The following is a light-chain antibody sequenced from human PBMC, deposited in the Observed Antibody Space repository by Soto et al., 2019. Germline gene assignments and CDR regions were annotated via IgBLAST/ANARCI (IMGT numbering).Light chain of an antibody. CDR3: QQYGYSPYT. CDR1: RSVSSRF. CDR2: GAS. V-gene: IGKV3-20*01. J-gene: IGKJ2*01. Sequence: EIMLTQSPGTLSLSPGERVTLSCWASRSVSSRFLAWYQQKPGQAPRVLIYGASSRATGIPDRFSGSGSGSDFTLTISRLEPEAFAMYYCQQYGYSPYTFGQGTKLEI.